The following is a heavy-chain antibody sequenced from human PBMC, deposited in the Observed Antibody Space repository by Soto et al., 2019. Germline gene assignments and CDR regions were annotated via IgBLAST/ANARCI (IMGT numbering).Heavy chain of an antibody. CDR3: ARGGRDGMDV. Sequence: QVQLVQSGAEVKKPGASVKVSCKGSGFTFTTYGFTWVRQAPGQGLEWMGWISAYNGNTNYAQKFQGRVTMTTDTSTSTAYLELRTLTSGDTAVYYCARGGRDGMDVWGQGTRVTLPS. CDR2: ISAYNGNT. D-gene: IGHD3-10*01. CDR1: GFTFTTYG. V-gene: IGHV1-18*01. J-gene: IGHJ6*01.